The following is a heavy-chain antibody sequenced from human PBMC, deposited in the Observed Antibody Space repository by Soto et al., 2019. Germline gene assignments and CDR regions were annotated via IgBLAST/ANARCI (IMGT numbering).Heavy chain of an antibody. CDR2: ISYDGSNK. V-gene: IGHV3-30-3*01. J-gene: IGHJ6*02. D-gene: IGHD3-16*01. CDR1: GFTFSNQF. CDR3: ARGVTFGDPYRGYYYGMDV. Sequence: GGSLRLSCAASGFTFSNQFMDWVRQAPGKGLEWVAVISYDGSNKYYADSVKGRFTISRDNSKNTLYLQMNSLRAEDTAVYYCARGVTFGDPYRGYYYGMDVWGQGTTVTVSS.